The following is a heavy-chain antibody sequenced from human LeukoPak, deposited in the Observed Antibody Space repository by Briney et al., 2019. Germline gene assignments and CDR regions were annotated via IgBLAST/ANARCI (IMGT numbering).Heavy chain of an antibody. Sequence: RASETLSLTCTVSGGSISGYYWSWIRQPPGKGLEWIGFIYYSGSTNYNPSLKSRVTISVDTSKNQFSLKLSSVTAADTAVYYCARDDYGEGYFDYWGQGTLVTVSS. CDR1: GGSISGYY. V-gene: IGHV4-59*01. D-gene: IGHD4-17*01. CDR2: IYYSGST. CDR3: ARDDYGEGYFDY. J-gene: IGHJ4*02.